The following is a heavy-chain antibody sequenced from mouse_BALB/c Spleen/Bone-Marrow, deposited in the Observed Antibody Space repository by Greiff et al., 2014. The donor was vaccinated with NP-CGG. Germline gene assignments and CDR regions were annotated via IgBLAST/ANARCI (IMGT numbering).Heavy chain of an antibody. J-gene: IGHJ4*01. D-gene: IGHD2-3*01. Sequence: QVQLQQSGPELVKPGASVKISCKASDYAFSTSWMNWVKQRPGQGLEWIGRIYPGDGDTYYNGKFKGKATLTADKSSSTAYMQLSSLTSVDSAVYFCARSDGYRAMDYWGQGTSATVSS. CDR3: ARSDGYRAMDY. CDR2: IYPGDGDT. V-gene: IGHV1-82*01. CDR1: DYAFSTSW.